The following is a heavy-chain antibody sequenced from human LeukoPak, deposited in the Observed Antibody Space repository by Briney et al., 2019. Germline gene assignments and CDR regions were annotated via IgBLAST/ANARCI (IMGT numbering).Heavy chain of an antibody. CDR3: ARDRRYCSTSSSSASDV. CDR2: INPNSGGT. V-gene: IGHV1-2*02. Sequence: GASVKVSCKASGYTFTGYYMHWVRQAPGQGLEWMGWINPNSGGTNYAQKFQGRVTMTRDTSISTAYMELSRLRSDDTAVYYCARDRRYCSTSSSSASDVWGQGTTVTVSS. CDR1: GYTFTGYY. D-gene: IGHD2-2*01. J-gene: IGHJ6*02.